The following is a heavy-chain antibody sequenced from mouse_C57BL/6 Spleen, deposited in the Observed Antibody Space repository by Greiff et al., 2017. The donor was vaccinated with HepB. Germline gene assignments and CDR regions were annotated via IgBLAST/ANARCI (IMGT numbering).Heavy chain of an antibody. V-gene: IGHV5-4*01. J-gene: IGHJ2*01. D-gene: IGHD1-1*01. CDR1: GFTFSSYA. CDR2: ISDGGSYT. CDR3: AREGVVAPFDY. Sequence: EVQLVESGGGLVKPGGSLKLSCAASGFTFSSYAMSWVRQTPEKRLEWVATISDGGSYTYYPDNVKGRFTISRDNAKNNLYLQMSHLKSEDTAMYYCAREGVVAPFDYWGQGTTLTVSS.